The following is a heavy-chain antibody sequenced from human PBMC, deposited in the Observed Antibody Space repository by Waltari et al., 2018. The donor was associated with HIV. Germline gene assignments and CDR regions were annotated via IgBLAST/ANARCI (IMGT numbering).Heavy chain of an antibody. CDR1: GFSFAPSG. CDR3: TTCDSGEKSYYYYSGMDV. CDR2: ISGSGGGT. Sequence: EVKLLESGGGLIQPGGSLRLSCATSGFSFAPSGLSWFCQVPGKGLDWFASISGSGGGTHYADSVRGRFTISRDTSKNTVSLHMNSLRAEDTATYYCTTCDSGEKSYYYYSGMDVWGQGTTVIVSS. J-gene: IGHJ6*02. D-gene: IGHD4-17*01. V-gene: IGHV3-23*01.